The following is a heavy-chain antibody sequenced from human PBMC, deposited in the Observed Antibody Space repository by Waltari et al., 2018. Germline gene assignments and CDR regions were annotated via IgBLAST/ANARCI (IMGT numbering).Heavy chain of an antibody. CDR1: GGSISSSSYY. D-gene: IGHD6-13*01. V-gene: IGHV4-39*07. Sequence: QLQLQESGPGLVKPSETLSLTCTVSGGSISSSSYYWGWIRQPPGKGLEWIGSIYYSGSTYYNPSLKSRVTISVDTSKNQFSLKLSSVTAADTAVYYCARQWVAAAGPLLFDYWGQGTLFTVSS. CDR2: IYYSGST. CDR3: ARQWVAAAGPLLFDY. J-gene: IGHJ4*02.